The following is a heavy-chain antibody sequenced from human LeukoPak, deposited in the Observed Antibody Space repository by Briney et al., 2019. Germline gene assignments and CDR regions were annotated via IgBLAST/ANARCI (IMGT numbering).Heavy chain of an antibody. CDR2: IFYSGFT. D-gene: IGHD2-15*01. CDR1: GGSVSSGSYY. J-gene: IGHJ4*02. CDR3: ARREYCGGTSCYSAALDF. V-gene: IGHV4-61*01. Sequence: SETLSLTCTVSGGSVSSGSYYWSWIRQSPGKGLEWIGYIFYSGFTNYNPSLKSRVTISVDTSKNQFSLKLTSVTAADTAVYFCARREYCGGTSCYSAALDFWGQGILVTVSS.